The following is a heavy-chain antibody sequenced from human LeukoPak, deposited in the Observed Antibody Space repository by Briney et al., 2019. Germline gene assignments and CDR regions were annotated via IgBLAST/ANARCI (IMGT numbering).Heavy chain of an antibody. Sequence: GGSLRLSCAASGFTFDDYAMHWVRQVPEKGLEWVSGISWNGGTIGYADSVKGRLTISRDNAKNSLYLQMNSLRAEDTALYYCAKDSTRGYSGYDGGHFDHWGQGTLVTVSS. V-gene: IGHV3-9*01. D-gene: IGHD5-12*01. CDR1: GFTFDDYA. J-gene: IGHJ4*02. CDR3: AKDSTRGYSGYDGGHFDH. CDR2: ISWNGGTI.